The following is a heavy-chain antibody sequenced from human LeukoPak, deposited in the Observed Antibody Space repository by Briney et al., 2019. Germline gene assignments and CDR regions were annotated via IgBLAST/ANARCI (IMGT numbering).Heavy chain of an antibody. Sequence: GGSLRLSCEASGFTFNKYAMTWVRQAPGKELEWVSAISGSGGSTYYTDSVKGRFTISRDNSKNTLYLQMNSLRPEDTAVYYCAKEGDDDYLDYWGQGTLVTVSS. CDR3: AKEGDDDYLDY. J-gene: IGHJ4*02. CDR1: GFTFNKYA. V-gene: IGHV3-23*01. CDR2: ISGSGGST. D-gene: IGHD1-26*01.